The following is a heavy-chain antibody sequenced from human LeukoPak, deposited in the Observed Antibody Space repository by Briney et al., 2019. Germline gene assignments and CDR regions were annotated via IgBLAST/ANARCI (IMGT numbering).Heavy chain of an antibody. CDR2: IIIISSYT. Sequence: GGSLRLSCAASGFTFSDYYMSWIRQAPGKWLEWVSYIIIISSYTNYADSVKGRFTISRDNAKNSLYLQMNSLRAEDTAVYYCARDRSSGWLGDYYYGMDVWGKGTTVTVSS. D-gene: IGHD6-19*01. CDR1: GFTFSDYY. J-gene: IGHJ6*04. V-gene: IGHV3-11*06. CDR3: ARDRSSGWLGDYYYGMDV.